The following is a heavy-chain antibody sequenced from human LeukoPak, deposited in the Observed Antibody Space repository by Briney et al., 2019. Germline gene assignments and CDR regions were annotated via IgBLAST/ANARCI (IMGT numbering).Heavy chain of an antibody. V-gene: IGHV3-48*03. CDR2: ISSSGSTI. J-gene: IGHJ4*02. Sequence: GGSLRLSCAASGFTFSSFEMNWVRQAPGKGLEWVSYISSSGSTIYYADSVKGRFTISRDNAKNSLYLQMNSLRAEDTAVYYCARVISGWTLKDYWGQGTLVTVSS. CDR3: ARVISGWTLKDY. D-gene: IGHD6-19*01. CDR1: GFTFSSFE.